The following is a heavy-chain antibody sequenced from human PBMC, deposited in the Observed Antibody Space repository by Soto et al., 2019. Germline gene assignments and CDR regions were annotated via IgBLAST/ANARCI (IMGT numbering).Heavy chain of an antibody. Sequence: QVQLVQSGAEVKKPGSSVKVSCKASGGTFSSYTISWVRQAPGQGLEWMGRIIPILGIANYAQKFQGRVTITADKSTSTAYMELSSLRSEDTAVYYCARADGAYYYGMDVWGQGTTVTVSS. V-gene: IGHV1-69*02. CDR2: IIPILGIA. CDR1: GGTFSSYT. CDR3: ARADGAYYYGMDV. J-gene: IGHJ6*02.